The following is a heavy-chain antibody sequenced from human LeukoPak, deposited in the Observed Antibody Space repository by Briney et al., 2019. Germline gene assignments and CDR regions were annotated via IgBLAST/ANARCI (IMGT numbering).Heavy chain of an antibody. CDR3: AKDGDGTRVNWFDP. CDR2: ISGSGGST. D-gene: IGHD1-1*01. V-gene: IGHV3-23*01. Sequence: GGSLRLSCAASGFTFSSYAMSWVRPAPGKGLEWVSAISGSGGSTYYADSVKGRFTISRDNSKNTLYLQMNRLRAEDTAVYYCAKDGDGTRVNWFDPWGQGTLVTVSS. CDR1: GFTFSSYA. J-gene: IGHJ5*02.